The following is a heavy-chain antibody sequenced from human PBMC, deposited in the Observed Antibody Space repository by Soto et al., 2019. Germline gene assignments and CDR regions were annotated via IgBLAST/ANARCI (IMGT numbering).Heavy chain of an antibody. J-gene: IGHJ4*02. CDR3: AKANGGKYYDILTGYYIGFYFDY. CDR1: GFTFSSYA. D-gene: IGHD3-9*01. CDR2: ISGSGGST. Sequence: GGSLRLSCAASGFTFSSYAMSWVRQAPGKGLEWVSAISGSGGSTYYADSVKGRFTISRDNSKNTLYLQMNSLRAEDTAVYYCAKANGGKYYDILTGYYIGFYFDYWGQGTLVTVSS. V-gene: IGHV3-23*01.